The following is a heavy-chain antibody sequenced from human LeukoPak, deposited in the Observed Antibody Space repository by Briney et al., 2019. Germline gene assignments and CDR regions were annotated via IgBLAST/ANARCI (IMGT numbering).Heavy chain of an antibody. CDR1: GYTFTSCG. D-gene: IGHD3-10*01. V-gene: IGHV1-18*01. J-gene: IGHJ4*02. Sequence: GASVKVSCKASGYTFTSCGISWVRQAPGQGLEWMGWISAYNGNTNYAQKLQGRVTMTTDTSTSTAYMELRSLRSDDTAVYYCARGSITMVRGAPDYWGQGTLVTVSS. CDR3: ARGSITMVRGAPDY. CDR2: ISAYNGNT.